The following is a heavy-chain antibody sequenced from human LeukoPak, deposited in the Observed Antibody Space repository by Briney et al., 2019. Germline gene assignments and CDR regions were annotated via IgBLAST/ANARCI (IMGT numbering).Heavy chain of an antibody. CDR1: GFTFSSYA. Sequence: GRSLRLSCAASGFTFSSYAMHWVRQAPGKGLEWVAVISYDGSNKYYADSVKGRFTISRDNSKNTLYLQMNSLRAEDTAVYYCAREVDYYGSGRMGAFDIWGRGTMVTVSS. CDR3: AREVDYYGSGRMGAFDI. V-gene: IGHV3-30-3*01. D-gene: IGHD3-10*01. CDR2: ISYDGSNK. J-gene: IGHJ3*02.